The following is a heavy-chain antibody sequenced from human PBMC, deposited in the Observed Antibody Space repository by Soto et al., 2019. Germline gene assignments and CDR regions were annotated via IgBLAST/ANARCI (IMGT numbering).Heavy chain of an antibody. CDR1: GSSINSSGYY. Sequence: SETLSLTCTVSGSSINSSGYYWGWIRQPPGKGLEWIGSMFYGVSTYYNPSLKSRVTVSVDTSKNQFSLNLSSVTAADTAVYYCARELPQRQGRNMDVWGQGTTVTVSS. V-gene: IGHV4-39*07. D-gene: IGHD1-1*01. CDR2: MFYGVST. CDR3: ARELPQRQGRNMDV. J-gene: IGHJ6*02.